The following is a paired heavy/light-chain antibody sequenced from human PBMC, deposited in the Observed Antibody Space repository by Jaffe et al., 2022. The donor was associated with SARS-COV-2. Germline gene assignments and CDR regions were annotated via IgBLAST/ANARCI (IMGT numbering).Light chain of an antibody. CDR1: QSVLYSSNNKNY. J-gene: IGKJ2*01. V-gene: IGKV4-1*01. CDR2: WAS. CDR3: QQYFITPYT. Sequence: DIVMTQSPDSLAVSLGERATINCKSSQSVLYSSNNKNYLAWYQQKPGQPPKLLIYWASTRESGVPDRFSGSGSGTDFTLTISSLQAEDVAVYYCQQYFITPYTFAQGTKLEIK.
Heavy chain of an antibody. Sequence: QVQLQESGPGLVKPSETLSLTCIVSGGSISGYYWSWIRQPPGKGLEWIGYIHYSGSTKCNPSLKSRVTLSVDTLKNQLSLSLTSVTAADTAVYFCARVTVDGYSDFWGQGNLVTVSS. D-gene: IGHD3-22*01. CDR3: ARVTVDGYSDF. V-gene: IGHV4-59*01. CDR2: IHYSGST. J-gene: IGHJ4*02. CDR1: GGSISGYY.